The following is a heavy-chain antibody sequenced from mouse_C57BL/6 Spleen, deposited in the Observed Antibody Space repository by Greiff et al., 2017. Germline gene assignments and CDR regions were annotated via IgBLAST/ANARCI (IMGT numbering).Heavy chain of an antibody. V-gene: IGHV2-6-1*01. CDR2: IWSDGRT. J-gene: IGHJ4*01. Sequence: VKLVESGPGLVAPSQSLSITCTVSGFSLTSSGVHWVRQPPGKGLEWLVVIWSDGRTTYNSALKSRLSISTDNSKSQVFLKMNSLQTDDTAMYYCDRHGDYDEEGHSMDYWGQGTSVTVSS. CDR1: GFSLTSSG. CDR3: DRHGDYDEEGHSMDY. D-gene: IGHD2-4*01.